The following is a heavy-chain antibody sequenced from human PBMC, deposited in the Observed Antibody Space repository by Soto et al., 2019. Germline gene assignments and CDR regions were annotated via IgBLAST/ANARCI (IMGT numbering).Heavy chain of an antibody. J-gene: IGHJ5*02. CDR2: INTGGRS. CDR1: GSSITSYF. D-gene: IGHD1-26*01. CDR3: ARGGGSWFDP. V-gene: IGHV4-59*01. Sequence: QGQLQESGPGLVKPSETLSLTCSVSGSSITSYFWGWIRQSPGKGLEWMGYINTGGRSNYNRALTSQLTISVDPSKSQFSLRLNSVTAADTAVYFCARGGGSWFDPWGQGILVTVSS.